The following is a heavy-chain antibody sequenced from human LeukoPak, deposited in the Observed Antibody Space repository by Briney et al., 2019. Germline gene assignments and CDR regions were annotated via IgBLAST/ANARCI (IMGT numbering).Heavy chain of an antibody. CDR3: ARDSGTTGEVKFDP. Sequence: SETLSLTCTVSGGSIRSYWSWIRQPAGKGLEWIGRIYGSGSTDYNPSLKSRVTMSIVTSKNQFSLNLISVTAADTAVYYCARDSGTTGEVKFDPWGQGTLVTVSS. J-gene: IGHJ5*02. D-gene: IGHD3-10*01. V-gene: IGHV4-4*07. CDR2: IYGSGST. CDR1: GGSIRSY.